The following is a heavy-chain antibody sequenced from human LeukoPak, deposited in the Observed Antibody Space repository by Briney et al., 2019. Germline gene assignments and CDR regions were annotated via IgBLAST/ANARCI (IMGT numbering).Heavy chain of an antibody. V-gene: IGHV1-18*01. CDR3: ARDPTSQTFDC. CDR1: GYTFTSNG. Sequence: GSSVKVSCKASGYTFTSNGISWVRQAPGQGLEWMGWISTYNGNTNYAQKLQGRVTMTTDTSTTTPYMELRSLTSDDAAVYYCARDPTSQTFDCWGQGTLVTVSS. CDR2: ISTYNGNT. J-gene: IGHJ4*02.